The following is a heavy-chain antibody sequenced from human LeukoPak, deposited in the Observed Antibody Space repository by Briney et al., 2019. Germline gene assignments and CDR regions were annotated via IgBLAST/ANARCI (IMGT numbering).Heavy chain of an antibody. D-gene: IGHD4-17*01. J-gene: IGHJ3*02. CDR1: GFTFSSYA. V-gene: IGHV3-23*01. CDR3: AKETYGDYDAFDI. CDR2: ISGSGGST. Sequence: GGSLRLSCAASGFTFSSYAMSWVRQAPGKGLEWVSAISGSGGSTYYADSVKGRFTISGDNSKNTRYLQMNSLRAEDTAVYYCAKETYGDYDAFDIWGQGTMVTVSS.